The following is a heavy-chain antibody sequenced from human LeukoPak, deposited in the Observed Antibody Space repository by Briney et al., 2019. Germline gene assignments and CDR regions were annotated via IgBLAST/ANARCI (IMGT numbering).Heavy chain of an antibody. D-gene: IGHD4-17*01. J-gene: IGHJ5*02. CDR2: VYYTGTT. V-gene: IGHV4-39*01. CDR1: GGSISGSTYY. CDR3: ARRWTTVTTSWFDP. Sequence: SETLSLTCTVSGGSISGSTYYWAWNRQPPGKGPEWIGSVYYTGTTYFNPSLRSRVTIAVDTSKNQFSLKLSSVTAADTAVYYCARRWTTVTTSWFDPWGQGALVTVSS.